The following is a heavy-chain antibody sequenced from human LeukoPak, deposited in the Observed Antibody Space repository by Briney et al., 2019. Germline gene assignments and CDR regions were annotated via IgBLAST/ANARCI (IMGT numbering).Heavy chain of an antibody. CDR3: ARSINYFVLAFDL. Sequence: PAQTLSVTCTVSLDSIRNYFWSWIRHPPGEGGEWMGFIYYTVRTNYNPSLKSRVTISVHPSKNQFSLKLSSVPAADTAVYYCARSINYFVLAFDLWGQGTMVTVSS. V-gene: IGHV4-59*01. J-gene: IGHJ3*01. CDR2: IYYTVRT. CDR1: LDSIRNYF. D-gene: IGHD3-10*02.